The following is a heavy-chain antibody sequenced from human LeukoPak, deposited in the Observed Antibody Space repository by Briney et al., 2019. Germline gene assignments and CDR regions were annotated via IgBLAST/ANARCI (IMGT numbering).Heavy chain of an antibody. CDR3: ARDGGIVFPYNWFDP. J-gene: IGHJ5*02. CDR1: GGSISSYY. Sequence: PSETLSLTCTVSGGSISSYYWSWIRQPPGKGLEWIGHIYYSGSTNYNPSLKSRVTISVDTSKNQFSLKLSSVTAADTAVYYCARDGGIVFPYNWFDPWGQGTLVTVSS. CDR2: IYYSGST. D-gene: IGHD2-15*01. V-gene: IGHV4-59*01.